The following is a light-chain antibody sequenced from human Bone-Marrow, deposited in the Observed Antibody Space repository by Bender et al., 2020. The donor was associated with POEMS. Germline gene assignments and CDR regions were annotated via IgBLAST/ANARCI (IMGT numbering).Light chain of an antibody. V-gene: IGLV3-21*02. CDR3: HVWDTSSDHPGV. CDR2: DDS. CDR1: NIGSKG. J-gene: IGLJ1*01. Sequence: SDVLTQPPSVSVAPGQTASITCGGKNIGSKGVHWYQQKPGQAPVLVICDDSDRPSGIPERFSGSNSGNTATLTISRVEVGDEADYYCHVWDTSSDHPGVFGTGTRVAVL.